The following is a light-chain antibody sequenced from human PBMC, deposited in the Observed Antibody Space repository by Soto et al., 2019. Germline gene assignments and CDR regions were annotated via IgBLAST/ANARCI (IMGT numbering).Light chain of an antibody. V-gene: IGLV1-47*01. Sequence: QSVLTQPPSASGTPGQGVTISCSGSTSNIGSNYVYWYQQLPGTAPKLLIYRNNQRPSGVPDRFSGSKSGTSASLAISGLRSDDESDYFCATWDDSLNVFSVFGTGTKSTVL. CDR1: TSNIGSNY. J-gene: IGLJ1*01. CDR3: ATWDDSLNVFSV. CDR2: RNN.